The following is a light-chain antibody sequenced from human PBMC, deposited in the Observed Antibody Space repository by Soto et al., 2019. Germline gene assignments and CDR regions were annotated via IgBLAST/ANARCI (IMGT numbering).Light chain of an antibody. J-gene: IGKJ5*01. Sequence: DIQMTQSPSSLSASVGDRVTITCQASQDISNYLNWYQQKPGKAPKLLIYDASNLETGVPSRFSGSGSGTDFTFTISSLQRDDFATYYCQQVNSYPITFGQGTRLEIK. CDR3: QQVNSYPIT. V-gene: IGKV1-33*01. CDR2: DAS. CDR1: QDISNY.